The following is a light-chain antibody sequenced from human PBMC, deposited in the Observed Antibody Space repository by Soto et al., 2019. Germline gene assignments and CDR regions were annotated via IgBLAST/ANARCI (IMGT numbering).Light chain of an antibody. V-gene: IGKV3-20*01. CDR3: QQNRSSQ. CDR1: QSVSSSY. Sequence: ETVLTQSPGTLSLSPGERATLSCRASQSVSSSYLAWYQQKPGQAPRLLIYGASSRATGFPDRFSGSGSGTDFTLTISRLEPEDFAVYYCQQNRSSQFGQGTKVDIK. CDR2: GAS. J-gene: IGKJ1*01.